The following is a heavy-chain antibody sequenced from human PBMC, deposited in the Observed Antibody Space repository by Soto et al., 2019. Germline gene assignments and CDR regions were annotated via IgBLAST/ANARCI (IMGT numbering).Heavy chain of an antibody. V-gene: IGHV3-9*01. CDR3: AKERGIAACT. CDR1: GFTFDDYA. CDR2: ISWNSGSL. Sequence: EVQLVESGGGLVQPGRSLRLSCAASGFTFDDYAMHWVRQAPGKGLEWVSGISWNSGSLGYADSVKGRFTISRDNAKNFVYLQMNSLGAEDTALYYCAKERGIAACTWRQGTLVTVSS. J-gene: IGHJ4*02. D-gene: IGHD6-13*01.